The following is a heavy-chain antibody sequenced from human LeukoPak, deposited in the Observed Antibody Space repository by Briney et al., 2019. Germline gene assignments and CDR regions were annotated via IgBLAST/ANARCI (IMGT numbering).Heavy chain of an antibody. CDR2: VKGKDDSYAT. D-gene: IGHD3/OR15-3a*01. CDR3: TRQPKRTGTVDY. CDR1: GFIFSDSP. V-gene: IGHV3-73*01. J-gene: IGHJ4*02. Sequence: GGSLKLSCAASGFIFSDSPIHWVRQASGKGLEWVGRVKGKDDSYATGYAASVKGRFSISRDDSKNTAYLEMNSLKIEDTAVYFCTRQPKRTGTVDYWGQGTPVTVSS.